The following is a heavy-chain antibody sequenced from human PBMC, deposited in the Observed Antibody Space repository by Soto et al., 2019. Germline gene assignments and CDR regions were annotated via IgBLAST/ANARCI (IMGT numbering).Heavy chain of an antibody. CDR2: INHSGST. J-gene: IGHJ6*02. CDR1: GGSFSGYY. D-gene: IGHD2-8*01. Sequence: TSETLSLTCAVYGGSFSGYYWSWIRQPPGKGLEWIGEINHSGSTNYNPSLKSRVTISVDTSKNQFSLKLSSVTAADTAVYYCATVNVMDYYYGMEVWGQGTTVTVSS. V-gene: IGHV4-34*01. CDR3: ATVNVMDYYYGMEV.